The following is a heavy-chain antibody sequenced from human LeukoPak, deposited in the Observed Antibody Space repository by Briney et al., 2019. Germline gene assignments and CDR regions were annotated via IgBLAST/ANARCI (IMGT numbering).Heavy chain of an antibody. D-gene: IGHD2-21*02. V-gene: IGHV1-2*02. CDR3: ARDPAYCGGDCYSDY. J-gene: IGHJ4*02. CDR2: INPNSGGT. CDR1: GYTFTSYA. Sequence: GASVKVSCKASGYTFTSYAIHWVRQAPGQGLEWMGWINPNSGGTNYAQKFQGRVTMTRDTSISTAYMELSRLRSDDTAVYYCARDPAYCGGDCYSDYWGQGTLVTVSS.